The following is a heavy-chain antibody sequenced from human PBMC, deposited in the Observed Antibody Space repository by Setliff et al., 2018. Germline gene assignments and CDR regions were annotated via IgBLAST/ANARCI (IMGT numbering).Heavy chain of an antibody. V-gene: IGHV3-72*01. D-gene: IGHD2-2*01. J-gene: IGHJ6*03. CDR2: VLKRGDGYTS. CDR3: ARELVPANYMDV. Sequence: GGSLRLSCAASGFTFSDYYMDWVRLAPGRGLEWVGRVLKRGDGYTSLSAASVKGRFTVSRDDSKNSLYLQMNSLKTEDTAVYYCARELVPANYMDVWGKGTTVTVSS. CDR1: GFTFSDYY.